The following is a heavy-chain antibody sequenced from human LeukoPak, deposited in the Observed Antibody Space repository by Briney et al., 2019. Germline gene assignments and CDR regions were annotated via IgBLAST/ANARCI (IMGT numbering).Heavy chain of an antibody. CDR2: IKSKTDGGTT. CDR1: GFTFSNAW. Sequence: GGSLRLSCAASGFTFSNAWMSWVRQAPGKGLEWVGCIKSKTDGGTTDYAAPMKGRFTNSRDDSKNTLYLQMNSLKTEDTAVYYCTTFGYDYYYYLDVWGKGTTVTVSS. D-gene: IGHD3-16*01. J-gene: IGHJ6*03. V-gene: IGHV3-15*01. CDR3: TTFGYDYYYYLDV.